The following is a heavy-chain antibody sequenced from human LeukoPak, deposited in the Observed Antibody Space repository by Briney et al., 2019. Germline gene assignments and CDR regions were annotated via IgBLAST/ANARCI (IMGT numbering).Heavy chain of an antibody. V-gene: IGHV3-7*01. CDR3: ARAGLLWFGESYFDY. CDR2: IKEDGSEK. Sequence: GGSLRLSCAASGFTFSSYWMTWVRQAPGKGLEWVANIKEDGSEKHYGDSVKGRFTISRDNAKNSLYLQMTSLRAEDTAVHYCARAGLLWFGESYFDYWGQGTLVTVSS. D-gene: IGHD3-10*01. J-gene: IGHJ4*02. CDR1: GFTFSSYW.